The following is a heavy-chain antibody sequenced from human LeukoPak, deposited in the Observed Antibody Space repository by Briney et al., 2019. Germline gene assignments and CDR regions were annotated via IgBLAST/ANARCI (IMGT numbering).Heavy chain of an antibody. CDR1: GDYISNDSYY. CDR3: ARGGDFWSGYYSPTEDY. J-gene: IGHJ4*02. V-gene: IGHV4-61*02. D-gene: IGHD3-3*01. Sequence: SETLSLTCTVSGDYISNDSYYWSWIRQPAGKGLEWIGRIYGSGSPNYNPSFRSRVTISVDTSKNQFSLNLSSVTAADTAVYYCARGGDFWSGYYSPTEDYWGQGILVTVSS. CDR2: IYGSGSP.